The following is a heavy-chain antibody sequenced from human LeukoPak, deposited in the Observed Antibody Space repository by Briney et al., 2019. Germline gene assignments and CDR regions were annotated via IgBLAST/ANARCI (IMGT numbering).Heavy chain of an antibody. D-gene: IGHD3-22*01. V-gene: IGHV4-34*01. Sequence: PSETLSLTCAVYGGSFSGYYWSWIRQPPGKGLEWIGEINHSGSTNYNPSLKSRVTISVDTSKNQFSLKLSSVTAADTAVYYCARHYRKFDYDSSGYYFYFDYWGQGTLVTVSS. CDR2: INHSGST. CDR3: ARHYRKFDYDSSGYYFYFDY. CDR1: GGSFSGYY. J-gene: IGHJ4*02.